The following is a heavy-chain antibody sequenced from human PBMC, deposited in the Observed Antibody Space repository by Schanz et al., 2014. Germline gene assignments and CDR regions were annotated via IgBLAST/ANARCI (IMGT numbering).Heavy chain of an antibody. Sequence: VPLVESGGGVDQPGRSLGLSWVASGFTFRSYDLFWVRQAPGKGLAWVSAISRSGGSTYYADSVKGRFTISRDNSKNTLYLQMNSLRAEDTAVYYCAKGRFGELSAFDIWGQGTMVTVSS. D-gene: IGHD3-10*01. CDR2: ISRSGGST. CDR1: GFTFRSYD. J-gene: IGHJ3*02. CDR3: AKGRFGELSAFDI. V-gene: IGHV3-23*04.